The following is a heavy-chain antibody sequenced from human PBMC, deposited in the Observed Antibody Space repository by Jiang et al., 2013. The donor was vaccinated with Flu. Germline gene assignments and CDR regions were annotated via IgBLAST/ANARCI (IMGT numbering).Heavy chain of an antibody. Sequence: QVQLQESGPGLVKPSETLSLTCSISGGSAAHYYWSWIRQSPGKGLEWIAFAYAGWAASPTQYNPPQGRVTMSTDPSRDQLSLKLTSVTAADTALYFCARGYSYDLDGNYGGFDYWGQGIRVTVPS. V-gene: IGHV4-59*02. D-gene: IGHD4-23*01. J-gene: IGHJ4*02. CDR3: ARGYSYDLDGNYGGFDY. CDR1: GGSAAHYY. CDR2: AYAGWAA.